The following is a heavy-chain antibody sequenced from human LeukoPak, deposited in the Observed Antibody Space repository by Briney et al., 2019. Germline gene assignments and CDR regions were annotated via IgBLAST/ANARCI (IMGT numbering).Heavy chain of an antibody. D-gene: IGHD2-15*01. CDR1: GGSISSYY. J-gene: IGHJ6*02. Sequence: SETLSLTCTVSGGSISSYYWSWIRQPPGKGLEWIGYIYYSGSTNYNPSLKSRATISVDTSKNQFSLKLSSVTAADTAVYYCARVPDRGSSGYGMDVWGQGTTVTVSS. V-gene: IGHV4-59*01. CDR2: IYYSGST. CDR3: ARVPDRGSSGYGMDV.